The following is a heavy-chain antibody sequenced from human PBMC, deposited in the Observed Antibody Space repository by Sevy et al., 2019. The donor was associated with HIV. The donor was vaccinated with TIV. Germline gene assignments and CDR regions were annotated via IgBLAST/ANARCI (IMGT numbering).Heavy chain of an antibody. Sequence: GGSLRLSCTASGFTFSDYGMHWVRQAPGKGLEWVAFIRYDGSTKYYADSLKGGFTISKDNSKNTLFLQLNSLRVEDTAVYYCAEDLTVRYSTSSGDFDYWGQGSLVTVSS. J-gene: IGHJ4*02. D-gene: IGHD6-6*01. V-gene: IGHV3-30*02. CDR2: IRYDGSTK. CDR3: AEDLTVRYSTSSGDFDY. CDR1: GFTFSDYG.